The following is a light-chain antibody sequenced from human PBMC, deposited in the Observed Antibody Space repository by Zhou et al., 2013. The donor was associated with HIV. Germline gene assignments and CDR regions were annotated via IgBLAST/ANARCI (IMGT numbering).Light chain of an antibody. Sequence: EIVLTQPPGALSLSPGERATLSCRASQSVSNNYLGWYQQKPGQAPRLLIYGASSRATGIPDRFSGSGSGTDFTLTISRLEPEDFAVYYCQQYDNSPLFTFGPGTTVDIK. CDR3: QQYDNSPLFT. CDR2: GAS. V-gene: IGKV3-20*01. J-gene: IGKJ3*01. CDR1: QSVSNNY.